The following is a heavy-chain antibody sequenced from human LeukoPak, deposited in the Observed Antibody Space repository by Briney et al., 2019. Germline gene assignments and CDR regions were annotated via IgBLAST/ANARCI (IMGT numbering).Heavy chain of an antibody. CDR2: IYYSGST. V-gene: IGHV4-59*08. J-gene: IGHJ4*02. D-gene: IGHD3-3*01. Sequence: SETLSLTCTVSGGSISSYYWSWIRQPPGKGLEWIGYIYYSGSTNYNPSLKSRVTISVDTSKNQFSLKLSSVTAADTAVYYCARQYYDFWTRRFGYYFDYWGQGTLVTVSS. CDR1: GGSISSYY. CDR3: ARQYYDFWTRRFGYYFDY.